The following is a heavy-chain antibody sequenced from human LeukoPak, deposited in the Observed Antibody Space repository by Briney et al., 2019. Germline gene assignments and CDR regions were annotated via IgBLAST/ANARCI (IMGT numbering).Heavy chain of an antibody. Sequence: GGSLRLSCAASGFIFSNYGMHWVRQAPGKGLEWVAFIPDDGSNKYYTDSVEGRFTISRDNSKNTLYLQMNSLRAEDTAMYYCAKSWAAYYFDYWGQGTLVTVSS. V-gene: IGHV3-30*02. CDR3: AKSWAAYYFDY. CDR2: IPDDGSNK. D-gene: IGHD1-26*01. J-gene: IGHJ4*02. CDR1: GFIFSNYG.